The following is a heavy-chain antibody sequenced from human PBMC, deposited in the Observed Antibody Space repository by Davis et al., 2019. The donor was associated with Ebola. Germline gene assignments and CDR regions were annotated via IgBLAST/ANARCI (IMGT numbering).Heavy chain of an antibody. J-gene: IGHJ2*01. CDR3: ATSGGWYGWYFDL. D-gene: IGHD6-19*01. Sequence: PGRSLRLSCAASGFTFSSYSMNWVRQAPGKGLEWVSSISSSSSYIYYADSVKGRFTISRDNAKNSLYLQMNSLRAEDTAVYYCATSGGWYGWYFDLWGRGTLVTVSS. CDR1: GFTFSSYS. CDR2: ISSSSSYI. V-gene: IGHV3-21*01.